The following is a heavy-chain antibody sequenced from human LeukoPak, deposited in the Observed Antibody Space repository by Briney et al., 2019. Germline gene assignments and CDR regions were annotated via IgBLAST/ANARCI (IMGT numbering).Heavy chain of an antibody. J-gene: IGHJ3*02. Sequence: GGSLRLSCAASGFTFSSYGMHWVRQAPGKELEWVAVISYDGSNKYYADSVKGRFTISRDNSKNTLYLQMNSLRAEDTAVYYCAKEYCGGDCFDAFDIWGQGTMVTVSS. CDR1: GFTFSSYG. CDR2: ISYDGSNK. V-gene: IGHV3-30*18. D-gene: IGHD2-21*02. CDR3: AKEYCGGDCFDAFDI.